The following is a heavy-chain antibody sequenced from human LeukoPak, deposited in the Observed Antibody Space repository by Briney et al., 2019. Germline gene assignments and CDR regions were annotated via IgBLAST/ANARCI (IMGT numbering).Heavy chain of an antibody. D-gene: IGHD2-15*01. CDR3: ARRGCNGGSCYAY. CDR1: GYSFSNDW. Sequence: GESLKISCKGSGYSFSNDWIGWVRQMPGKGLEWMGIIYPGDSDTRYSPSFQGQVTISADKSISTAYLQWSSLGASDPAMYYCARRGCNGGSCYAYWGQGTLVTVSS. CDR2: IYPGDSDT. V-gene: IGHV5-51*01. J-gene: IGHJ4*02.